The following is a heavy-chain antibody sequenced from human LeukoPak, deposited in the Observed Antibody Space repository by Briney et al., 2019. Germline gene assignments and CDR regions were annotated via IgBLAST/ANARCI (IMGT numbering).Heavy chain of an antibody. V-gene: IGHV3-23*01. J-gene: IGHJ3*01. CDR1: RFTFAIHA. Sequence: GGSRRLSCAASRFTFAIHAMTWVRQAPGKGLEWVSGISGDGASTHYAESVKGQFTISRDNSQNTLFLQTNSLRVEDTAIYYCAKDSYVSGRPLHTFDVWGQGTMVTVSS. CDR3: AKDSYVSGRPLHTFDV. D-gene: IGHD3-10*01. CDR2: ISGDGAST.